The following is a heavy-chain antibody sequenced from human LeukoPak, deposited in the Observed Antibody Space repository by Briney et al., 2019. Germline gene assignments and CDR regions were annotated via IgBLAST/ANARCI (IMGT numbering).Heavy chain of an antibody. CDR1: GGSISGYY. CDR2: VYTSGTT. J-gene: IGHJ4*02. CDR3: ARSTGWSSDLFDY. Sequence: SETLSLTCTVSGGSISGYYWNWIRQPAGKGLEWIGRVYTSGTTNYSPSLKSRITMSVDTSKNQFSLRLISVTAADTAVYYRARSTGWSSDLFDYWGQGTLVTVSS. V-gene: IGHV4-4*07. D-gene: IGHD6-19*01.